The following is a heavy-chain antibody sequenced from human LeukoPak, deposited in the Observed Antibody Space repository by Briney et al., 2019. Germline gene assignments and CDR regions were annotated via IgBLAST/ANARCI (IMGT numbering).Heavy chain of an antibody. Sequence: SETLSLTCTVSGGSISSGDYYWSWIRQPPGKGLEWIGYIYYSGSTYYNPSLKSRVTISVDTSKNQFSLKLSSVTAADMAVYYCARERDTMIVVVPKGEDAFDIWGQGTMVTVSS. CDR2: IYYSGST. D-gene: IGHD3-22*01. V-gene: IGHV4-30-4*01. CDR1: GGSISSGDYY. CDR3: ARERDTMIVVVPKGEDAFDI. J-gene: IGHJ3*02.